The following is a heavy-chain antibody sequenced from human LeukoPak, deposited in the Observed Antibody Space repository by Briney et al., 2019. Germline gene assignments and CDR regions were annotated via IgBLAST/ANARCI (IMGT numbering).Heavy chain of an antibody. V-gene: IGHV1-69*05. D-gene: IGHD2-15*01. CDR2: IIPIFGTA. Sequence: SVKVSCKASGGTFSSYAISWVRQAPGQGLEWVGGIIPIFGTANYAQKFQGRVTITTDESTSTAYMELSSLRSEDTAVYYCARESFIVVVVGSGYFDLWGRGTLVTVSS. J-gene: IGHJ2*01. CDR3: ARESFIVVVVGSGYFDL. CDR1: GGTFSSYA.